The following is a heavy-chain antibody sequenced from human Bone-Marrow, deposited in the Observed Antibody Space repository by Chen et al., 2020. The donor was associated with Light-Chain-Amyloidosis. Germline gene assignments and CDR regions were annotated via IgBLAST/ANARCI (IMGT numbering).Heavy chain of an antibody. CDR1: GFTFSSFA. CDR3: AKWGDDDYDYHNGMDV. V-gene: IGHV3-23*01. D-gene: IGHD2-21*02. Sequence: EVQLLESGGGLVQPGGSLRLSCAASGFTFSSFAMNWVRQAPGKGLEWVSTISGRGGSTYYAASVKGRCTISRDNIKNTLNLQMNSLRAEDTAVYYCAKWGDDDYDYHNGMDVWGQGTTVTVSS. CDR2: ISGRGGST. J-gene: IGHJ6*02.